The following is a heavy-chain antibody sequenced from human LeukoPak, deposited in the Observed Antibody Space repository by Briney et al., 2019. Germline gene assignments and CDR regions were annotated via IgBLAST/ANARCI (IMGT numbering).Heavy chain of an antibody. Sequence: GGSLRLSCAASGFTFSRHWMSGVRQAPGKGLEWVSAISGSGGSTYYADSVKGRFTISRDNSKNTLYLQMNSLRAEDTAVYYCAKDGGYGDYADAFDIWGQGTMVTVSS. D-gene: IGHD4-17*01. V-gene: IGHV3-23*01. CDR3: AKDGGYGDYADAFDI. J-gene: IGHJ3*02. CDR1: GFTFSRHW. CDR2: ISGSGGST.